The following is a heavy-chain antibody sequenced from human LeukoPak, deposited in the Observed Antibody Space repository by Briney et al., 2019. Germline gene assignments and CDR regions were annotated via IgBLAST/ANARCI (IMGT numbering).Heavy chain of an antibody. CDR2: IYHSGST. J-gene: IGHJ5*02. V-gene: IGHV4-39*07. CDR3: ARDQSSSYDILTGYQEFGIDP. D-gene: IGHD3-9*01. CDR1: GGSISSSSYY. Sequence: SETLSLTCTVSGGSISSSSYYWGWIRQPPGKGLEWIGSIYHSGSTYYNPSLKSRVTISVDTSKNQFSLKLSSVTAADTAVYYCARDQSSSYDILTGYQEFGIDPWGQGTLVTVSS.